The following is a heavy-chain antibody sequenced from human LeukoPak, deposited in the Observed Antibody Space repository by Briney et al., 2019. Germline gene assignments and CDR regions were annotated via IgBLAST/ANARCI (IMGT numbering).Heavy chain of an antibody. V-gene: IGHV4-34*01. CDR2: INHSGST. D-gene: IGHD3-3*01. CDR1: GGSFSGYY. J-gene: IGHJ4*02. CDR3: ARKEWVPYYFDY. Sequence: SETLSLTCAVSGGSFSGYYWSWIRQPPGKGLEWIGEINHSGSTNYNPSLKSRVTISVDTSKNQFSLKLTSVTAADTAVYYCARKEWVPYYFDYWGQGTLVTVSS.